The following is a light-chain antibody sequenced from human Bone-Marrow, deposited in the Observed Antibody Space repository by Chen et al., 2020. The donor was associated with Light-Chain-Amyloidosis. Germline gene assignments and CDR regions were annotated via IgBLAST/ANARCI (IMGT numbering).Light chain of an antibody. V-gene: IGLV2-23*01. CDR3: YTYAGSATFV. CDR1: SSNVGDYSL. CDR2: EGI. J-gene: IGLJ1*01. Sequence: QSALTHPASVSGSPGQSITIPCTGTSSNVGDYSLVSWYQQHPGKAPKLILYEGIQRPSGVSSRFSGSMSGNTASLTISGLKTEDEADYFCYTYAGSATFVFGSATTVTVL.